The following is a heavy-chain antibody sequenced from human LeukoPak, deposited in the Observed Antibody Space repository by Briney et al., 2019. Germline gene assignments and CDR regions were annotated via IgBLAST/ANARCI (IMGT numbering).Heavy chain of an antibody. J-gene: IGHJ3*01. Sequence: GGSLRLSCAASGFSFSSHSMNWVRQAPGKGLEWVSYISSSSTTIYYADSVKGRFTISRDNAKNSLYLQMNTLRGEDTAAYYCARGPKQYYYDNSGPGAFGVWGHGTMVTVSS. CDR1: GFSFSSHS. CDR2: ISSSSTTI. CDR3: ARGPKQYYYDNSGPGAFGV. D-gene: IGHD3-22*01. V-gene: IGHV3-48*01.